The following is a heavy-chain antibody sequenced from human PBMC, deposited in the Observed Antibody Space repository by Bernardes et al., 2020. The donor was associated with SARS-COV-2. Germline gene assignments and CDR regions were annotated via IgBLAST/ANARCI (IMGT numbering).Heavy chain of an antibody. J-gene: IGHJ6*02. CDR2: IYYSGST. D-gene: IGHD3-10*01. Sequence: SETLSLTCTVSGGSISSGGYYWSWIRQYPGKGLEWIGYIYYSGSTYYNPSLKSRVTISVDTSKNQFSLKLSSVTAADTAVYYCAREVITMVRGVMVYCYGMDVWGQGTTVTVSS. CDR3: AREVITMVRGVMVYCYGMDV. V-gene: IGHV4-31*03. CDR1: GGSISSGGYY.